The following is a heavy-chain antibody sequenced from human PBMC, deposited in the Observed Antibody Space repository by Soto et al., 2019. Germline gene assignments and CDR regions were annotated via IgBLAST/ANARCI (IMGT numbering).Heavy chain of an antibody. D-gene: IGHD7-27*01. CDR1: GFTFSIYA. CDR2: ISGSGGST. J-gene: IGHJ6*02. CDR3: AKDDGTGDGDYGYGMDV. Sequence: EVQLLESGGGLVQPGGSLRLSCAASGFTFSIYAMSWVRQAPGKGLEWVSAISGSGGSTYYADSVKGRFTISRDNSKNTLYLQMNSLRAEDTAVYYCAKDDGTGDGDYGYGMDVWGQGTTVTVSS. V-gene: IGHV3-23*01.